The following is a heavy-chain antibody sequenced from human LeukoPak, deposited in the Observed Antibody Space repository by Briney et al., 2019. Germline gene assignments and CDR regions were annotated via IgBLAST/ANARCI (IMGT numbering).Heavy chain of an antibody. CDR2: VYYSGTT. CDR3: ARDRVLGAVAEYFDY. Sequence: SETLSLTCTISGDFISGSPYYWGWIRQTPGKGLEWIGIVYYSGTTYYNPSLKRRVTISLDTAENQFSLKLRSVTAADTAVYYCARDRVLGAVAEYFDYWGQGTLVTVSS. D-gene: IGHD6-19*01. V-gene: IGHV4-39*07. CDR1: GDFISGSPYY. J-gene: IGHJ4*02.